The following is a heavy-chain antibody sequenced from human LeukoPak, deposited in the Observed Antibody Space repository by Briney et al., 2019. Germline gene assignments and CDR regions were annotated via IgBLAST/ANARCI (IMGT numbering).Heavy chain of an antibody. Sequence: PGGSLRLPCAASGFTFSSYAMSWVRQAPGKGLEWISAISGSGGSTYYADSVKGRFTISRDNSKNTLYLQMNSLRAEDTAVYYCAKEQFIVVVTAILDYWGQGTLVTVSS. CDR1: GFTFSSYA. D-gene: IGHD2-21*02. J-gene: IGHJ4*02. CDR2: ISGSGGST. V-gene: IGHV3-23*01. CDR3: AKEQFIVVVTAILDY.